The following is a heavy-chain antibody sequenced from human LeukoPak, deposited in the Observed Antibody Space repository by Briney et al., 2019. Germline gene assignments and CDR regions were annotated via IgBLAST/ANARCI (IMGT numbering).Heavy chain of an antibody. CDR2: ISYDGSKK. CDR1: GFTFSSYA. CDR3: ARDGRYCSSTSCWLNYYYGMDV. D-gene: IGHD2-2*01. V-gene: IGHV3-30*04. J-gene: IGHJ6*02. Sequence: PGGSLRLSCAXSGFTFSSYAMHWVRQAPGKGLEWVAVISYDGSKKYYADSVKGRFTISRDNSKNTLYLQMNSLRAEDTAVYYCARDGRYCSSTSCWLNYYYGMDVWGQGTTVTVSS.